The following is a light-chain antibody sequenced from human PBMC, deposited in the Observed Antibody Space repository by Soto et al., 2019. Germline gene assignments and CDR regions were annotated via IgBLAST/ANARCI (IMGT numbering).Light chain of an antibody. CDR1: SSDVGGFDF. CDR2: EVA. V-gene: IGLV2-14*03. CDR3: GSYTTSSTSHV. J-gene: IGLJ1*01. Sequence: VLTQPASVSGSPGQSITISCTGTSSDVGGFDFVSWYQQHPGKVPKLLIYEVANRPSGVSNRFSGSKSGNTASLTISALQAEDEADYYCGSYTTSSTSHVFGTGTKVTV.